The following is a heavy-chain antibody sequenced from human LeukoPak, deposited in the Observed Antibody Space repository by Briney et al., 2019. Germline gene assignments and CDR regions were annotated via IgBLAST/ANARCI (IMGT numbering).Heavy chain of an antibody. CDR1: GFTFSSYA. Sequence: PGGSLRLSCAASGFTFSSYAMHWVRQAPGKGLEWVAVISYDGSNKYYADSVKGRFTISRDNSKNTLYLQMNSLRAEDTAVYYCARDTAWDCWGQGTLVTVSS. V-gene: IGHV3-30*04. CDR3: ARDTAWDC. CDR2: ISYDGSNK. J-gene: IGHJ4*02.